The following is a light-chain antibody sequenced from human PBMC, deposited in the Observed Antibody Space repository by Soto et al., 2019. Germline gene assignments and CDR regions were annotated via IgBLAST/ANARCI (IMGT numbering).Light chain of an antibody. Sequence: SALTQPPSASVTHGQMGTISCYGSSSNIGSNTVNWYQQLPGTAPKLLIYSNNQRPSGVPDRFSGSKSGTSASLAISGLQSEDEADYYCAAWDDSLNGYVFGTGTKVTV. J-gene: IGLJ1*01. V-gene: IGLV1-44*01. CDR3: AAWDDSLNGYV. CDR1: SSNIGSNT. CDR2: SNN.